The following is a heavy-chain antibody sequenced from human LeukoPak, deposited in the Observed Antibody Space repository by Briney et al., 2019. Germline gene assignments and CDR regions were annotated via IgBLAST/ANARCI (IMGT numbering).Heavy chain of an antibody. CDR1: GGSISSGGYY. CDR3: ARVNRKPEFGRAFDY. V-gene: IGHV4-31*03. CDR2: IYYSGST. D-gene: IGHD3-10*01. Sequence: TLSLTCTVSGGSISSGGYYWSWIRQHPGKGLEWIGYIYYSGSTYYNPSLKSRVTISVDTSKNQFSLKLSSVTAADTAVYYCARVNRKPEFGRAFDYWGQGTLVTVSS. J-gene: IGHJ4*02.